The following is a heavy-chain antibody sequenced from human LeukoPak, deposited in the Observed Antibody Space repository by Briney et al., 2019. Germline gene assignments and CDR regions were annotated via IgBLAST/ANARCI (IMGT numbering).Heavy chain of an antibody. Sequence: PGGSLRLSCAASGLTFSRYWMSWVRQAPGKGLVWVSNINGDGSTTRYADSVKGRFTISRDNAKNTLYLQMNSLRAEDTAVYYCVRAGTGSSYGNFGYWGQGTLVTVSS. CDR2: INGDGSTT. J-gene: IGHJ4*02. D-gene: IGHD1-26*01. V-gene: IGHV3-74*01. CDR3: VRAGTGSSYGNFGY. CDR1: GLTFSRYW.